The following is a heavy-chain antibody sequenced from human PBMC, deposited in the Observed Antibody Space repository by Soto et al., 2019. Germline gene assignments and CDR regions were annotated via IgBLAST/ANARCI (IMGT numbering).Heavy chain of an antibody. D-gene: IGHD2-15*01. V-gene: IGHV3-21*01. CDR3: ARDRGRYCSGCSCSAHDY. J-gene: IGHJ4*02. CDR1: GFTFSSYS. CDR2: ISSSSSYI. Sequence: EVQLVESGGGLVQPGGSLRLSCAASGFTFSSYSMNWVRQAPGKGLEWVSSISSSSSYIYYADSVKGRFTISRDNDKNSLYLQRNSLRAEDTAVYYCARDRGRYCSGCSCSAHDYWGQGTLVTVSS.